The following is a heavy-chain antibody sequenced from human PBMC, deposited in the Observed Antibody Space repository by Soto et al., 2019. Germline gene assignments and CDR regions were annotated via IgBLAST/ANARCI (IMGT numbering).Heavy chain of an antibody. CDR2: VSPYNGDT. CDR3: AREVGHMDV. Sequence: VKVSCKAFGYTFTTYGINWVRQAPGQGLEWMGWVSPYNGDTTYAQKVQGRVTMTTDTSTRTAYLELRSLRSDDTAVYYCAREVGHMDVWGQGTTVTVSS. V-gene: IGHV1-18*04. CDR1: GYTFTTYG. J-gene: IGHJ6*02.